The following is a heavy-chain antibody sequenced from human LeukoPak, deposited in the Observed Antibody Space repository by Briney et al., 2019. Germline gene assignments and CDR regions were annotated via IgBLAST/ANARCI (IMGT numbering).Heavy chain of an antibody. CDR3: ARVDVGATGFFDY. CDR1: GYTFSNYN. CDR2: VNPSGDST. D-gene: IGHD1-26*01. Sequence: ASVKVSCKASGYTFSNYNIHWVRQAPGQGLEWMGIVNPSGDSTNYAQNFQGRVTMTTDTSTSTAYMELRSLRSDDTAVYYCARVDVGATGFFDYWGQGTLVTVSS. J-gene: IGHJ4*02. V-gene: IGHV1-46*01.